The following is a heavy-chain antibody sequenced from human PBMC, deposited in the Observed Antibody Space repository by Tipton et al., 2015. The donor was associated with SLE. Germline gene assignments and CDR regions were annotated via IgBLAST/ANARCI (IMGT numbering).Heavy chain of an antibody. V-gene: IGHV3-7*01. CDR2: IKQDGSEK. D-gene: IGHD4-17*01. J-gene: IGHJ3*02. CDR1: GFTFSSYW. Sequence: SLRLSCAASGFTFSSYWMSWVRQAPRKGLEWVANIKQDGSEKYYVDSVKGRFTISRDNSKNTLYLQMNSLRAEDTAVYYCARVLAEFYGDYAGSFDIWGQGTMVTVSS. CDR3: ARVLAEFYGDYAGSFDI.